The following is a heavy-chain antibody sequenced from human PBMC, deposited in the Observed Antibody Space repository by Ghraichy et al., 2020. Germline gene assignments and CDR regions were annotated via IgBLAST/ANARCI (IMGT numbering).Heavy chain of an antibody. CDR1: GYTFTKYW. V-gene: IGHV5-51*01. J-gene: IGHJ4*02. CDR2: IYPGDSDV. D-gene: IGHD2/OR15-2a*01. CDR3: VRGLYFECDGNYGRY. Sequence: KVSCQGSGYTFTKYWIGWVRQMPGKGLEWMGLIYPGDSDVRYSPTFRGQVTISADKSIDTAYLQWSSLKASDTALYYCVRGLYFECDGNYGRYWGQGTLVTVAS.